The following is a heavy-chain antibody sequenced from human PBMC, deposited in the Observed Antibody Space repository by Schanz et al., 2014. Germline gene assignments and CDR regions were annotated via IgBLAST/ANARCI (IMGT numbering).Heavy chain of an antibody. CDR1: GLNFDYYG. V-gene: IGHV3-33*03. D-gene: IGHD5-12*01. CDR3: AGAVATIRADSFDI. Sequence: QVHLVESGGDLVKPGGSPRLSCATSGLNFDYYGMNWVRQAPGKGLEWVANIGYDGSEKYYVDSVKGRFTISRDNAKNSLYLQMNSLRAEDTAVYYCAGAVATIRADSFDIWGQGTMVAVSS. J-gene: IGHJ3*02. CDR2: IGYDGSEK.